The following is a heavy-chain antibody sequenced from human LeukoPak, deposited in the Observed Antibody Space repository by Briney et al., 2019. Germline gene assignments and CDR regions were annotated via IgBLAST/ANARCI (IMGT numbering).Heavy chain of an antibody. CDR1: GYTFTSYD. Sequence: ASVKVSCKASGYTFTSYDINWVRQPTGQGLEWMGWMSPSSGNTGYAQKFQGRVTMTRSTSISTAYMELSSLRSEDTAVYYCATSPPNWGFDNWGQGTLVTVSS. D-gene: IGHD7-27*01. V-gene: IGHV1-8*01. CDR2: MSPSSGNT. CDR3: ATSPPNWGFDN. J-gene: IGHJ4*02.